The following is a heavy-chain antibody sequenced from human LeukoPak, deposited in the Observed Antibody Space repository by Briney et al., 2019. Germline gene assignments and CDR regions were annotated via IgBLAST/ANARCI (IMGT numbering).Heavy chain of an antibody. V-gene: IGHV3-33*01. Sequence: GRSLRLSCAASGFSLSSDGMHWVRQAPGKGLEWVAVIWSDASNRYYADSVKGRFTISRDISKNTLYLQMTSLRVEDTAVYYCAREDWGSTGHSFGYWGQGTLVTVSS. CDR3: AREDWGSTGHSFGY. CDR1: GFSLSSDG. CDR2: IWSDASNR. J-gene: IGHJ4*02. D-gene: IGHD7-27*01.